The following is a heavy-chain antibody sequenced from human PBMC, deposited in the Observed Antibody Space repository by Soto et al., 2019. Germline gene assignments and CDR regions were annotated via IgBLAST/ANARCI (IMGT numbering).Heavy chain of an antibody. CDR1: GFTFSSFA. V-gene: IGHV3-23*01. D-gene: IGHD1-7*01. Sequence: EVQLLESGGGLVQPGGSLRLSCVASGFTFSSFAMSWVRQAPGKGLEWVSAISGSTGSTYYADSVKGRFSISRDNSKNTLYLQMNSLRAEDTALYYCAKDYVRELPGDWGKGTLVTVSS. CDR3: AKDYVRELPGD. CDR2: ISGSTGST. J-gene: IGHJ4*02.